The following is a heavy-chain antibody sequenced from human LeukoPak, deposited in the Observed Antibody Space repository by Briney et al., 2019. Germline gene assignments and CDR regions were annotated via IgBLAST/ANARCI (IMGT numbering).Heavy chain of an antibody. Sequence: SQTLSLTCTVSGGSISSGGYYWSWIRQPPGKGLEWIGYIYHSGSTYYNPSLKSRVTISVDRSKNQFSLKLSSVTAADTAVYYCARGVTMIVVASPLFDPWGQGTLVTVSS. CDR2: IYHSGST. CDR3: ARGVTMIVVASPLFDP. V-gene: IGHV4-30-2*01. D-gene: IGHD3-22*01. J-gene: IGHJ5*02. CDR1: GGSISSGGYY.